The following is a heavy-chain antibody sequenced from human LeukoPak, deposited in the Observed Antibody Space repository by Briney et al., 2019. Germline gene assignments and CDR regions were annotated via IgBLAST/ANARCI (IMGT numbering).Heavy chain of an antibody. D-gene: IGHD3-22*01. CDR2: INPSGGST. CDR1: GYTFTSYY. J-gene: IGHJ4*02. CDR3: ARTDPYYYDSSGYHGY. V-gene: IGHV1-46*01. Sequence: ASVKVSCKASGYTFTSYYMHWVRQAPGQGLEWMGIINPSGGSTSYAQKFQGRVTITADESTSTAYMELSSLGSEDTAVYYCARTDPYYYDSSGYHGYWGQGTLVTVSS.